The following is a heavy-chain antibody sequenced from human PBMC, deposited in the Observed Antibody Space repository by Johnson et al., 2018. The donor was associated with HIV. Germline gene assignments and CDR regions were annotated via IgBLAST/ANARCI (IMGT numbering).Heavy chain of an antibody. D-gene: IGHD4-17*01. CDR2: ISSSGAGI. CDR3: ARRRRYGDYFADAFDI. Sequence: QVQLVESGGGLVQPGGSLRLSCAVSGFKFSDFYMTWIRQVPGKGLECVAYISSSGAGIYYADSVRGRFTISRDNAKNSLFLQMNSMRAEDTALYYCARRRRYGDYFADAFDIWGQGTMVTVSS. J-gene: IGHJ3*02. V-gene: IGHV3-11*01. CDR1: GFKFSDFY.